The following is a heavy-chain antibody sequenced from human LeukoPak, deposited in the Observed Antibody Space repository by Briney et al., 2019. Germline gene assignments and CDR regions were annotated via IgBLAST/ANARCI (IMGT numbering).Heavy chain of an antibody. J-gene: IGHJ4*02. Sequence: GGSLRLSCAASGFTFSSYSMNWVRQAPGKGLEWVSSISSSSSYIYYADSVKGRFTISRDNAKNSLYLQMNSLRAEDTAVYYCARDEDGSRFDYWGQGTLVTVSS. CDR1: GFTFSSYS. D-gene: IGHD1-26*01. CDR3: ARDEDGSRFDY. CDR2: ISSSSSYI. V-gene: IGHV3-21*01.